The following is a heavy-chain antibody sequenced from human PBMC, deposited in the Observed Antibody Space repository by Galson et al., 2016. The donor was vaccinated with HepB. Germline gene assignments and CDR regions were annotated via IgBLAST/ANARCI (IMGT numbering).Heavy chain of an antibody. V-gene: IGHV4-4*02. CDR3: ARVVGRGTSRYDV. D-gene: IGHD3-16*02. Sequence: LSLTCAVSGGSISSTYWWTWVRQSPGKGLEWIGEIDHTGNTNYNPSLKSRVTISVDPSKNQFSLTLTSVTAADTAVYYCARVVGRGTSRYDVWGRGTTVIVS. CDR2: IDHTGNT. CDR1: GGSISSTYW. J-gene: IGHJ6*02.